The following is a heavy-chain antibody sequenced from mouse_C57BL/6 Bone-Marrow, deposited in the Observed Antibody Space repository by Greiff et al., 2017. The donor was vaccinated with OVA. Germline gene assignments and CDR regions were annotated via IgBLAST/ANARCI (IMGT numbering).Heavy chain of an antibody. CDR1: GFTFSDAW. Sequence: EVKLVESGGGLVQPGGSMKLSCAASGFTFSDAWMDWVRQSPEQGLEWVAEIRHKANNHATYYAESVKGRFTISRDDSKSSVYLQMNSLRAEDTGIYYGTRPGRDSSGYPFAYWGQGTLVTVSA. D-gene: IGHD3-2*02. J-gene: IGHJ3*01. V-gene: IGHV6-6*01. CDR2: IRHKANNHAT. CDR3: TRPGRDSSGYPFAY.